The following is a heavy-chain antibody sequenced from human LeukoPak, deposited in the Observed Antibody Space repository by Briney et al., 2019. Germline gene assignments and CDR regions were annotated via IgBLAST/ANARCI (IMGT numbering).Heavy chain of an antibody. CDR2: INHSGST. V-gene: IGHV4-34*01. Sequence: SETLSLTCAVYGGSFSGYYWSWIRQPPGKGLEWIGEINHSGSTNYNPSLKSRVTISVDTSKNQFSLKLSSVTAADTAVYYCAREQTAAGFYNWFDPWGQGTLVTVSS. D-gene: IGHD6-13*01. CDR3: AREQTAAGFYNWFDP. J-gene: IGHJ5*02. CDR1: GGSFSGYY.